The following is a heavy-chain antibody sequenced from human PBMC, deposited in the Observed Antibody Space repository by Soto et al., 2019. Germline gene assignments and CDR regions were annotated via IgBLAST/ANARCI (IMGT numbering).Heavy chain of an antibody. CDR1: GFTFKNFA. J-gene: IGHJ4*02. CDR3: AEEELAYF. D-gene: IGHD1-7*01. CDR2: ISGSAGST. V-gene: IGHV3-23*01. Sequence: QSGGSLRLSCAASGFTFKNFAMTWVRQAPGKGLEWVSAISGSAGSTYYADSVRGRFTISRDNSKNTLFLQMNSLRAEDTAVYYCAEEELAYFWGQGALVTVSS.